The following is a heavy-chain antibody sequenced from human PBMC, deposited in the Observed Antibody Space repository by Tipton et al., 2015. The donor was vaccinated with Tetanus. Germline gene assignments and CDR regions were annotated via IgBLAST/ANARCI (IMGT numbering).Heavy chain of an antibody. CDR1: GFTFDDYA. J-gene: IGHJ6*02. CDR3: ARGDNHYYYGMDV. Sequence: SLRLSCAASGFTFDDYAMHWVRQAPGKGLEWVSGISWNSGSIGYADSVKGRFTISRDNAKNSLYLQMNSLRDEDTAVYYCARGDNHYYYGMDVWGQGTTVTVSS. D-gene: IGHD5-24*01. V-gene: IGHV3-9*01. CDR2: ISWNSGSI.